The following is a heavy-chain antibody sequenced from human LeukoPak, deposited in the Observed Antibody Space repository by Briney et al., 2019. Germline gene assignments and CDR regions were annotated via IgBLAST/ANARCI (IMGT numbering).Heavy chain of an antibody. J-gene: IGHJ3*02. CDR3: AKDQGDLICSSTSCYTGDAFDI. CDR2: ISYDGSNK. Sequence: PGGSLRLSCAASGFTFSSYAMHWVRQAPGKGLEWVAVISYDGSNKYYADSVKGRFTISRDNSKNTLYLQMNSLRAEDMALYHCAKDQGDLICSSTSCYTGDAFDIWGQGTMVTVSS. CDR1: GFTFSSYA. D-gene: IGHD2-2*02. V-gene: IGHV3-30-3*01.